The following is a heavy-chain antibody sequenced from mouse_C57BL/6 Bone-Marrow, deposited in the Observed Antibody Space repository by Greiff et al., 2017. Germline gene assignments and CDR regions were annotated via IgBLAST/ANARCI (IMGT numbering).Heavy chain of an antibody. CDR3: ARSNYYGSSLDY. CDR2: IYPGDGDT. D-gene: IGHD1-1*01. Sequence: VQLQQSGAELVKPGASVKISCKASGYAFSSYWMNWVKQRPGKGLEWIGQIYPGDGDTNYNGKFKGKATLTADISSSTAYMQLSSLTSEDSAVYFCARSNYYGSSLDYWGQGTTLTVSS. CDR1: GYAFSSYW. V-gene: IGHV1-80*01. J-gene: IGHJ2*01.